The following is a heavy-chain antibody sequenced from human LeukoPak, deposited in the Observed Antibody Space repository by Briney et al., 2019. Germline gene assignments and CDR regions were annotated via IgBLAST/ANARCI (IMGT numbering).Heavy chain of an antibody. CDR1: GYTLTELS. CDR3: ATDSFGDVDTAVAN. V-gene: IGHV1-24*01. D-gene: IGHD5-18*01. CDR2: FDPEDGET. J-gene: IGHJ4*02. Sequence: GASVKVSCKVSGYTLTELSMHWVRQAPGKGLEWMGGFDPEDGETIYAQKFQGRVTMTEDTSTDTAYMELSSLRSEDTAVYYCATDSFGDVDTAVANWGQGTLVTVSS.